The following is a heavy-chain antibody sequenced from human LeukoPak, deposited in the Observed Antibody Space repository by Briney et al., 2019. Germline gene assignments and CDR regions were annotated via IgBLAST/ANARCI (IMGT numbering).Heavy chain of an antibody. Sequence: GGSLRLSCAASGFTFSSYAMHRVRQAPGKGLEYVSAISSNGGSTYYANSVKGRFTISRDNSKNTLYLQMGSLRAEDMAVYYCAREKRGYSYGLVDYWGQGTLVTVSS. J-gene: IGHJ4*02. D-gene: IGHD5-18*01. CDR3: AREKRGYSYGLVDY. CDR2: ISSNGGST. CDR1: GFTFSSYA. V-gene: IGHV3-64*01.